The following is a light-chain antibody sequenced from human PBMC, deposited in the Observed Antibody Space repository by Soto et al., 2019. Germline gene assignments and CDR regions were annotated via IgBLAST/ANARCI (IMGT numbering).Light chain of an antibody. V-gene: IGLV2-11*01. J-gene: IGLJ1*01. CDR2: DVT. CDR3: CSYAGSYTWV. CDR1: SSDVGGYSY. Sequence: QSALTQPRSVSESPGQSVTISCTGTSSDVGGYSYVSWYQQHPGKAPKLMIYDVTKRTSAFPDRFSGSKSGNTASRTISGLQAEDEADYYCCSYAGSYTWVFGTGTKLTV.